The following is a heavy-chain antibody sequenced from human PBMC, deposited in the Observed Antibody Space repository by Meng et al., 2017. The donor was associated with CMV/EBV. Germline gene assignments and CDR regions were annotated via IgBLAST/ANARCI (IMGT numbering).Heavy chain of an antibody. CDR1: GFTFSSYW. CDR3: ARDSGRMNY. D-gene: IGHD2-8*01. Sequence: GESLKTSCAASGFTFSSYWMSWVRQAPGKGLEWVANIKQDGSEKYYVDSVKGRFTISRDNGKNSVYLQMNSLRAEDTAVYYCARDSGRMNYWGQGTLVTVSS. J-gene: IGHJ4*02. V-gene: IGHV3-7*01. CDR2: IKQDGSEK.